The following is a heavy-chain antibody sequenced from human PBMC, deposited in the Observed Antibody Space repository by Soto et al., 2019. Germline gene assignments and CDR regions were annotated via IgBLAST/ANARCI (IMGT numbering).Heavy chain of an antibody. CDR3: AKGNSWSPALVLDI. J-gene: IGHJ3*02. D-gene: IGHD1-7*01. CDR2: ISGSGGST. CDR1: GFTFSSYA. V-gene: IGHV3-23*01. Sequence: EVQLLESGGGLVQPGGSLRLSCADSGFTFSSYAINWVRQAPGKGLEWVSAISGSGGSTYYADSVKGRFTISGDSSKNTLYLQMNSLGADDTAVYYCAKGNSWSPALVLDIWGQGTMVTVSS.